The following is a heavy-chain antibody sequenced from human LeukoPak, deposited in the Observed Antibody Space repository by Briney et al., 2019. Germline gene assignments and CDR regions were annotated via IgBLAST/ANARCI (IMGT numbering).Heavy chain of an antibody. CDR1: GFTFSSYG. D-gene: IGHD6-19*01. CDR2: ISYDGSNK. CDR3: AKGGGYSSGWFADY. V-gene: IGHV3-30*18. Sequence: GGSLRLSCAASGFTFSSYGMHWVRQAPGKGLEWVAVISYDGSNKYYADSVKGRFTIFRDNSKNTLYLQMNSLRAEDTAVYYCAKGGGYSSGWFADYWGQGTLVTVSS. J-gene: IGHJ4*02.